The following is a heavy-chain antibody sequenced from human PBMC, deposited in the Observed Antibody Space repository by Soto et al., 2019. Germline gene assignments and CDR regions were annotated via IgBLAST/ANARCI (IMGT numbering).Heavy chain of an antibody. J-gene: IGHJ4*02. D-gene: IGHD3-3*01. CDR2: INPNSGGT. CDR3: ARVFAANDFWSGYLRDYFDY. Sequence: EASVKVSCKASGYTFTGYYMHWVRQAPGQGLEWMGWINPNSGGTNYAQKFQGRVTMTRDTSISTAYMELSRLRSDDTAVYYCARVFAANDFWSGYLRDYFDYWGQGTLVTVSS. V-gene: IGHV1-2*02. CDR1: GYTFTGYY.